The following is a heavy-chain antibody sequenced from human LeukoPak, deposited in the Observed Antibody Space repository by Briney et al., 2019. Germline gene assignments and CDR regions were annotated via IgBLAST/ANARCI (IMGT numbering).Heavy chain of an antibody. V-gene: IGHV1-69*02. D-gene: IGHD3-9*01. J-gene: IGHJ5*02. CDR3: ARGTSSTPHYDILTGPRGWFDP. CDR2: IIPILGIA. Sequence: SVKVSCKASGGTFSSYTISWVRQAPGQGLEWMGRIIPILGIANYAQKFQGRVTITADKSTSTAYMELSSLRSEDTAVYYCARGTSSTPHYDILTGPRGWFDPWGQGTLATVSS. CDR1: GGTFSSYT.